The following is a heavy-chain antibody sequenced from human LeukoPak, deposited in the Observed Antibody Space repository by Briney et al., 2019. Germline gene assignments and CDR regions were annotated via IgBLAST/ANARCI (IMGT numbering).Heavy chain of an antibody. CDR3: ARLPRWLQSRGGYFDY. D-gene: IGHD5-24*01. CDR1: GGSFSAYY. CDR2: IYYSGST. Sequence: PSETLSLTCAVYGGSFSAYYWGWIRQPPGKGLEWIGSIYYSGSTYYNPSLKSRVTISVDTSKNQFSLKLSSVTAADTAVYYCARLPRWLQSRGGYFDYWGQGTLVTVSS. V-gene: IGHV4-39*01. J-gene: IGHJ4*02.